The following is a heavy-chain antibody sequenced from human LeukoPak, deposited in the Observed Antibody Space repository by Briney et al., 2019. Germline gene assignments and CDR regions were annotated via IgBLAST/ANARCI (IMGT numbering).Heavy chain of an antibody. CDR2: ISPSGGST. CDR1: GYTFTNSY. V-gene: IGHV1-46*01. Sequence: ASVKVSCKASGYTFTNSYLHWVRQAPGQGLEWMGIISPSGGSTTYAQKFQGRVTMARDTSTSTVYMELSSLRSEDTAVYYCARSACSGGSCYSQRGAFDIWGQGTMVIVSS. CDR3: ARSACSGGSCYSQRGAFDI. D-gene: IGHD2-15*01. J-gene: IGHJ3*02.